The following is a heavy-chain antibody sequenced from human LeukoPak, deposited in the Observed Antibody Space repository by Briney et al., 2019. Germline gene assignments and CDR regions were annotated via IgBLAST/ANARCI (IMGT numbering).Heavy chain of an antibody. J-gene: IGHJ4*02. V-gene: IGHV3-30*01. CDR3: ARENPIAAAMTGASYFDY. CDR1: GFTFSNYA. Sequence: GGSLRLSCAASGFTFSNYAMHWVRQAPGKGLEWVAVISYDGSNKYYADSVKGRFTISRHNSKNTLYLQMNSLRAEDTAVYYCARENPIAAAMTGASYFDYWGQGTLVTVSS. CDR2: ISYDGSNK. D-gene: IGHD6-13*01.